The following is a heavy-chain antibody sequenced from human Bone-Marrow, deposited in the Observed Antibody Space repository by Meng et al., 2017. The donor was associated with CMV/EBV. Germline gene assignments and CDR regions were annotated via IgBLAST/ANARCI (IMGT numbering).Heavy chain of an antibody. D-gene: IGHD5-24*01. CDR3: ARVGAGWLQFFDY. Sequence: SETLSLTCTVSDGSISSGGYYWSWIRQHPGKGLEWIGYIYYSGSTDYSPSLKSRVTISVDTSRNQFSLKLNSVTAADTAVYYCARVGAGWLQFFDYWGQGTLVTVSS. J-gene: IGHJ4*02. CDR1: DGSISSGGYY. CDR2: IYYSGST. V-gene: IGHV4-31*03.